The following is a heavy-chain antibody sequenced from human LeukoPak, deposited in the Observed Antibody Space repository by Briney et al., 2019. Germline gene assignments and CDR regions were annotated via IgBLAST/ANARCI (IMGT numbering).Heavy chain of an antibody. J-gene: IGHJ4*02. D-gene: IGHD4-11*01. CDR1: GDTISTSFYY. V-gene: IGHV4-39*01. CDR3: ARQKPSTFRQYGRGRPLDS. CDR2: IFHSGTT. Sequence: SETLSLTCTVSGDTISTSFYYWDWIRQPPGKGLEWIGGIFHSGTTYYNPSLKSRVTILVDTSKNQFSLKLSSVTAADTAVYYCARQKPSTFRQYGRGRPLDSWGQGTLVTVSS.